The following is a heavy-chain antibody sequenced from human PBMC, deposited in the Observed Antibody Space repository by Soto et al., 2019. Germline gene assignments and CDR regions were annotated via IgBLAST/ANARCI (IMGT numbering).Heavy chain of an antibody. Sequence: SETLPLTCTASGGSVSSYYWSRILQPAGKGLEWIGRIYTSGSTNYNPSRKSRVTMSVDTSKNQFSLKLSSVTAADTAVYYCARDSPHSTVTTYYYYYGMDVWGQGTTVTVSS. J-gene: IGHJ6*02. CDR1: GGSVSSYY. CDR3: ARDSPHSTVTTYYYYYGMDV. D-gene: IGHD4-17*01. V-gene: IGHV4-4*07. CDR2: IYTSGST.